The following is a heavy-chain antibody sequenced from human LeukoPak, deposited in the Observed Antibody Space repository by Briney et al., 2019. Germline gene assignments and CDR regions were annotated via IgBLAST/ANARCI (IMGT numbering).Heavy chain of an antibody. Sequence: PAGSLRLSCAASGFTFSYAMSWVRQAPGKGLEWVSAISGSGGSTFYADSVKGRFTISRDNSKNTLYLQMNSLRAEDTAVYYCAKGVAVAGRSYYYYGMDVWGQGTTVTVSS. CDR2: ISGSGGST. CDR3: AKGVAVAGRSYYYYGMDV. D-gene: IGHD6-19*01. V-gene: IGHV3-23*01. CDR1: GFTFSYA. J-gene: IGHJ6*02.